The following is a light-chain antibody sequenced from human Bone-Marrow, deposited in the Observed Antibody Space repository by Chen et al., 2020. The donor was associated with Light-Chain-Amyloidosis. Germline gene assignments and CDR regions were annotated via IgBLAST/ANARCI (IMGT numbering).Light chain of an antibody. V-gene: IGKV3-20*01. Sequence: EIVLTQSPGTLSLSPGEGANLSCRASQTISSNYLTWYQQKFGQAPRLLIYGPSSRATCIPDRFTGSGSGTDFTLTINRLEPEDFAMYYCQQYGTSPLTFGGGTKVEIK. CDR1: QTISSNY. CDR2: GPS. J-gene: IGKJ4*01. CDR3: QQYGTSPLT.